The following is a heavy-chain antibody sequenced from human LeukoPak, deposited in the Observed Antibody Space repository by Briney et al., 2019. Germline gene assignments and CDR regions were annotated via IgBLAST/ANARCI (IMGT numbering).Heavy chain of an antibody. D-gene: IGHD3-10*01. V-gene: IGHV4-34*01. CDR3: ARRSLWFGGGWFDP. CDR2: INHSGST. Sequence: SETLSLTCAVYGGSFSGYYWSWIRQPPGKGLEWIGEINHSGSTNYNPSLKSRVTISVDTSKNQFSLKLSSVTAADTAVCYCARRSLWFGGGWFDPWGQGTLVTVSS. J-gene: IGHJ5*02. CDR1: GGSFSGYY.